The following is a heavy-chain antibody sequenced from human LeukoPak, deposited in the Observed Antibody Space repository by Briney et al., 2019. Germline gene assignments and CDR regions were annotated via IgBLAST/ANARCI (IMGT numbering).Heavy chain of an antibody. V-gene: IGHV3-23*01. CDR1: GFTFRTYS. Sequence: GGSLRLSCAASGFTFRTYSMHWVRQAPGKGLEWVSAISGSGGSTYYADSVKGRFTISRDNSKNTLYLQMNSLRAEDTAVYYCAKYYSSSWSHFDYWGQGTLVTVSS. CDR2: ISGSGGST. CDR3: AKYYSSSWSHFDY. J-gene: IGHJ4*02. D-gene: IGHD6-13*01.